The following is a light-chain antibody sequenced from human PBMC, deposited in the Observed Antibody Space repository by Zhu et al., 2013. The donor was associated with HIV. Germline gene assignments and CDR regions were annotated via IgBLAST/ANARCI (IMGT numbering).Light chain of an antibody. CDR2: EVS. J-gene: IGLJ3*02. Sequence: QSALTQPASVSGSPGQSITMSCTGTNSDVGGYNYVSWYQQHPGKAPKLMISEVSNRPSGVSNRFSGSKSGNTASLTISGLQAEDEADYYCCSYAGYNVVFGGGTKLTVL. CDR3: CSYAGYNVV. V-gene: IGLV2-14*01. CDR1: NSDVGGYNY.